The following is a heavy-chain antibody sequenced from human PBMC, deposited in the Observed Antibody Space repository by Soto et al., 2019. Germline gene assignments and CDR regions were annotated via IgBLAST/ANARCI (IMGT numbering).Heavy chain of an antibody. CDR1: GFTFSSYA. Sequence: GGSLRLACAASGFTFSSYAMSSVRQAPGKGLDLVSAISGSGGSTYYADSVKGRFTISRDNSKNTLYLQMNSLRAEDTAVYYCAKVHPESRVFPAYWGQGTMVTVSS. CDR2: ISGSGGST. V-gene: IGHV3-23*01. CDR3: AKVHPESRVFPAY. J-gene: IGHJ4*02.